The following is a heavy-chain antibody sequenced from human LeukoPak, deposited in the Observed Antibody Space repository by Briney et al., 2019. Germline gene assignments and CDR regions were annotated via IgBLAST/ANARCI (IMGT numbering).Heavy chain of an antibody. V-gene: IGHV3-7*01. D-gene: IGHD3-10*01. CDR1: GFTFSSYW. CDR3: ARVGGITLALAPSPFPDYNYYYMDV. Sequence: GSLRLSCAASGFTFSSYWMNWVRQAPGKGLEWVANIKEDGSEKYYVDSVKGRFTISRDNAKKSLYLQMNSLRAEDTAVYYCARVGGITLALAPSPFPDYNYYYMDVWGKGTTVTVSS. CDR2: IKEDGSEK. J-gene: IGHJ6*03.